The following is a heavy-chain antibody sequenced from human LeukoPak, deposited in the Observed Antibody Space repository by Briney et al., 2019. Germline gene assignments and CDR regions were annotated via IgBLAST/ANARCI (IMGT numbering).Heavy chain of an antibody. D-gene: IGHD4-11*01. CDR1: GGTFSSYG. J-gene: IGHJ6*02. CDR2: IIPIFGTA. V-gene: IGHV1-69*13. CDR3: ARSPLQPKNYYYYYGMDV. Sequence: GASVKVSCKASGGTFSSYGISWVRQAPGQGLEWMGGIIPIFGTANYAQKFQGRVTITADESTSTAYMELSSLRSEDTAVYYCARSPLQPKNYYYYYGMDVWGQGTTVTVSS.